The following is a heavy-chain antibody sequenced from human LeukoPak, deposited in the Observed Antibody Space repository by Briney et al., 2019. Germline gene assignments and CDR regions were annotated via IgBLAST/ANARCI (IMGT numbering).Heavy chain of an antibody. D-gene: IGHD3-3*01. Sequence: GASVKISSKASGYTFTAYYIHWVRQAPGQGLEWMGWINPNNGDTNYAQKFQGRVTMTRDTSISTAYMELSRLRSDDTAVYYCARRDYDFSSGYSGWFDPWGQGTLVTVSS. V-gene: IGHV1-2*02. CDR1: GYTFTAYY. CDR3: ARRDYDFSSGYSGWFDP. J-gene: IGHJ5*02. CDR2: INPNNGDT.